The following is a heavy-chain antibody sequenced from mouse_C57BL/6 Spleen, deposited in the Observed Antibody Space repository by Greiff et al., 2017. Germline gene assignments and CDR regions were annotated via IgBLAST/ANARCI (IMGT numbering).Heavy chain of an antibody. CDR2: INPNNGGT. CDR1: GYTFTDYN. CDR3: ARSLYYGSSYWYFDV. J-gene: IGHJ1*03. Sequence: VQLKESGPELVKPGASVKIPCKASGYTFTDYNMDWVKQSHGKSLEWIGDINPNNGGTIYNQKFKGKATLTVDKSSSTAYMELRSLTSEDTAVYYCARSLYYGSSYWYFDVWGTGTTVTVSS. D-gene: IGHD1-1*01. V-gene: IGHV1-18*01.